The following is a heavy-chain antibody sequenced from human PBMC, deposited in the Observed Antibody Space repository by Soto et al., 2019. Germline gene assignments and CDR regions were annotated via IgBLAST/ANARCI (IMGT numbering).Heavy chain of an antibody. CDR3: ARDYGDYQFAG. D-gene: IGHD4-17*01. CDR1: GGSISSGDYY. V-gene: IGHV4-30-4*01. CDR2: IYYSGST. J-gene: IGHJ4*02. Sequence: QVQLQESGPGLVKPSQTLSLTCTVSGGSISSGDYYWSWIRQPPGKGLEWLGYIYYSGSTYYNPSLKSRVTISVDTSKTQFSLKLSFGTAADTAVYDCARDYGDYQFAGWGQGTLVTVSS.